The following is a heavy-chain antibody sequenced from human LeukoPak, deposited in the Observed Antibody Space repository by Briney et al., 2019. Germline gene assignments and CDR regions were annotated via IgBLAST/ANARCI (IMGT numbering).Heavy chain of an antibody. V-gene: IGHV1-69*13. CDR3: ARSGIAAAAQDYYYYYMDV. Sequence: PEASVKVSCKASGGTFSSYAISWVRQAPGQGLEWMGGIIPIFGTANYAQKFQGRVTITADESTSTAYMELSSLGSEDTAVYYCARSGIAAAAQDYYYYYMDVWGKGTTVTVSS. D-gene: IGHD6-13*01. CDR2: IIPIFGTA. CDR1: GGTFSSYA. J-gene: IGHJ6*03.